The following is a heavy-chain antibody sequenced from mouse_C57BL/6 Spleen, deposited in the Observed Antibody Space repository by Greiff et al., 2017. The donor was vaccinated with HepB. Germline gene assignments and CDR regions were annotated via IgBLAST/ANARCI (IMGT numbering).Heavy chain of an antibody. D-gene: IGHD2-13*01. J-gene: IGHJ3*01. V-gene: IGHV1-76*01. CDR1: GYTFTDYY. CDR2: IYPGSGNT. CDR3: ARVGDYPWFAY. Sequence: QVQLQQSGAELVRPGASVKLSCKASGYTFTDYYINWVKQRPGQGLEWIARIYPGSGNTYYNEKFKGKATLTAEKSSSTAYMQLSSLTSEDSAVYFCARVGDYPWFAYWGQGTLVTVSA.